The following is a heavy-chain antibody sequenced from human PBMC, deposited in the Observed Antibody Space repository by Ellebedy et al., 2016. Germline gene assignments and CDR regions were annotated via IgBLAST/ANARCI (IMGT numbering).Heavy chain of an antibody. D-gene: IGHD1-26*01. V-gene: IGHV3-11*01. CDR2: ISFGGYSL. CDR1: GFTFSDYY. Sequence: LSLTCAASGFTFSDYYMTWVRQAPGKGLEWVSYISFGGYSLYYADSVKGRFTISRDNAKSSLYLQMTSLTAADTAVYYCATGGGSYSENWGQGTLVTVSS. J-gene: IGHJ4*02. CDR3: ATGGGSYSEN.